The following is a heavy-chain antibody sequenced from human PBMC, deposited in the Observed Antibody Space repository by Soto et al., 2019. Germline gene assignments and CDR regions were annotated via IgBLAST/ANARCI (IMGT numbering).Heavy chain of an antibody. J-gene: IGHJ4*02. Sequence: QITLKESGPTLVKPTQTLTLTCTFSGISLNTHGVGVGWIRQPPGGALEWLAIIYWDDDRRYSPSLKNRLTIARKTYKNQVVLTMTDMHPVDKARYFCALRVTGHGPLSEDWGQGTLVTVSS. CDR3: ALRVTGHGPLSED. V-gene: IGHV2-5*02. CDR2: IYWDDDR. D-gene: IGHD2-8*01. CDR1: GISLNTHGVG.